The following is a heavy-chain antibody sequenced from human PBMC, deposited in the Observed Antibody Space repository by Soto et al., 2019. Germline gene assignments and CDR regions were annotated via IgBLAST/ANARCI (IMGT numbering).Heavy chain of an antibody. J-gene: IGHJ5*02. Sequence: QVQLVQSGPEVKKPGASVKVSCKTSGYTFSNYGIAWVRQAPGQGLECMGWVSTFNGNAHYAQSLQARGTMTTDASTNTVYLELTSLISDATGGYYCARLTGYSSGWYATLGQGTLVTVSS. CDR3: ARLTGYSSGWYAT. V-gene: IGHV1-18*01. D-gene: IGHD6-19*01. CDR1: GYTFSNYG. CDR2: VSTFNGNA.